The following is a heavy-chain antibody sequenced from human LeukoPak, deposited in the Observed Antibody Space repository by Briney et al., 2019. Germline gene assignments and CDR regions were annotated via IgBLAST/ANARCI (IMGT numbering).Heavy chain of an antibody. J-gene: IGHJ4*02. CDR1: GVTFSSYS. CDR3: ARDVLGGATNNC. Sequence: GGSLRLSCAASGVTFSSYSMSWVRQAPGKGLEWVSSISSSSSYIYYADPVKGRFTISRDNAKNSLYPQMNSLRAEDTAVYYSARDVLGGATNNCWGEGSLVTVSS. V-gene: IGHV3-21*01. CDR2: ISSSSSYI. D-gene: IGHD1-26*01.